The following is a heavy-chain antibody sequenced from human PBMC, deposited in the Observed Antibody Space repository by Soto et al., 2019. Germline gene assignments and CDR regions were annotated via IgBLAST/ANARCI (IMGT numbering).Heavy chain of an antibody. D-gene: IGHD5-12*01. CDR1: KLPFNNYW. Sequence: GGYLRLSCAASKLPFNNYWMHWVRQVPGKGPAWVSRINHDGSKTEYADSVKGRFTISRDTTKNPLYLQMNSLRVEDTAMYYCVREPWGFRGSRYDYCGQGSLVSVSA. CDR3: VREPWGFRGSRYDY. V-gene: IGHV3-74*01. J-gene: IGHJ4*02. CDR2: INHDGSKT.